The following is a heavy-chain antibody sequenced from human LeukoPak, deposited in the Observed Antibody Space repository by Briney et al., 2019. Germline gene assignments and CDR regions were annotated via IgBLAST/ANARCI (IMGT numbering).Heavy chain of an antibody. CDR3: ARHFRKMGSSGHYVHYYYYYMDV. V-gene: IGHV4-34*01. D-gene: IGHD3-22*01. CDR2: INHSGST. CDR1: GGSLSGDY. Sequence: SETLSLTCAVYGGSLSGDYWTWIRQPPGKGLEWIGEINHSGSTNYNPSLKSRVSISVDTSKNQFSLKLSSVTAADTAVYYCARHFRKMGSSGHYVHYYYYYMDVWGKGTTVTISS. J-gene: IGHJ6*03.